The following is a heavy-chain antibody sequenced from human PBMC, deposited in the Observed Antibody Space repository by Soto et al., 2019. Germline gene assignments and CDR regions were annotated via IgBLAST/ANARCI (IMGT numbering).Heavy chain of an antibody. CDR2: IWFDGSKK. CDR3: ARAHTMMILDRFDP. Sequence: GSLRLSCAASGFKFRNHAIHWVRQAPGKGLEWLAVIWFDGSKKYYADSVKGRFTISRDNSKNTVYLDMNSLTADDSGVFYCARAHTMMILDRFDPWGHGTLVTVSS. J-gene: IGHJ5*02. D-gene: IGHD3-22*01. CDR1: GFKFRNHA. V-gene: IGHV3-33*01.